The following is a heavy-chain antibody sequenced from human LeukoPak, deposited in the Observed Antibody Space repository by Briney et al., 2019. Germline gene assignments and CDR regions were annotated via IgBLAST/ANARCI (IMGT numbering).Heavy chain of an antibody. CDR2: TYYRSKWSN. Sequence: SQTLSLTCAISGDSVSSTSAGWNWIRQSPSGGLECLGRTYYRSKWSNDYAISVRSRITINRDTSKNQFALQMNSVTPADTAVYYCARDSARGYGSGSRVDYWGQGTLVTVSS. J-gene: IGHJ4*02. CDR1: GDSVSSTSAG. CDR3: ARDSARGYGSGSRVDY. V-gene: IGHV6-1*01. D-gene: IGHD3-10*01.